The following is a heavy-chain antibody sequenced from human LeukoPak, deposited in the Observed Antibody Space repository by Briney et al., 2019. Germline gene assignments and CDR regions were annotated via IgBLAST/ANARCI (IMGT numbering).Heavy chain of an antibody. CDR1: GYTFTSYD. Sequence: ASVKVSCKASGYTFTSYDINWVRQATGHGLEWMGWMNPKSGNTGYAQKLQGRVTMTRNTSISPPYMELSSLRAEDTDVSYCARGRSGWDYYFDYWGQGPLAPVSS. J-gene: IGHJ4*02. D-gene: IGHD6-19*01. V-gene: IGHV1-8*01. CDR3: ARGRSGWDYYFDY. CDR2: MNPKSGNT.